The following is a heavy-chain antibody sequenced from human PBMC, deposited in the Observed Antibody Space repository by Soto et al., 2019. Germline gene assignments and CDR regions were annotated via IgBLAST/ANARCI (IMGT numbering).Heavy chain of an antibody. Sequence: PSETLSLTCSVSGGSTSDKSYFWCWVRQSPGKGLEWIGSMYYSGSSYYNPSLKSRVAISVDTSRNQFSLKLRSVTAADTAVYLCARQRLLRLKPDFDIWGQGTLVTVSS. V-gene: IGHV4-39*01. CDR3: ARQRLLRLKPDFDI. D-gene: IGHD2-21*02. CDR1: GGSTSDKSYF. CDR2: MYYSGSS. J-gene: IGHJ4*02.